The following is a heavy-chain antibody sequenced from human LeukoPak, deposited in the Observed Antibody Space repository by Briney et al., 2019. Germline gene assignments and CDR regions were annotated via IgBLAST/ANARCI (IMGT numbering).Heavy chain of an antibody. CDR2: INHSGST. J-gene: IGHJ4*02. V-gene: IGHV4-34*01. Sequence: SETLSLTCAVYGGSFSGYYWSWIRQPPGKGLEWIGEINHSGSTNYNPSLKSRVTISVDTSKNQFSLKLSSVTAADTAVYYCARRYSSGYTRDYWGQGTLVTVSS. D-gene: IGHD3-22*01. CDR1: GGSFSGYY. CDR3: ARRYSSGYTRDY.